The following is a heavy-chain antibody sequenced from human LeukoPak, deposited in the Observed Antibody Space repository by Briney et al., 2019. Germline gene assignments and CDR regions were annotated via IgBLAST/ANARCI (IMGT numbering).Heavy chain of an antibody. J-gene: IGHJ4*02. V-gene: IGHV1-18*03. Sequence: ASVKVSCXASGYPFTSFGISWVRQAPGQGLEWMGWISGYNGKTKYADNLQGRVTMTTDTSTSTAYMELGSLRSDDMAVYYCARDRVYDYSNPRGFDYWGQGTLVTVSS. CDR2: ISGYNGKT. CDR1: GYPFTSFG. D-gene: IGHD4-11*01. CDR3: ARDRVYDYSNPRGFDY.